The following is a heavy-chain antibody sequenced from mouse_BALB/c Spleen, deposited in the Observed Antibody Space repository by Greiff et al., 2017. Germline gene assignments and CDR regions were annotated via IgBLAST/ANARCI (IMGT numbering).Heavy chain of an antibody. D-gene: IGHD2-4*01. J-gene: IGHJ3*01. CDR2: ISYSGST. CDR1: GYSITSDYA. Sequence: VQLQQSGPGLVKPSQSLSLTCTVTGYSITSDYAWNWIRQFPGNKLEWMGYISYSGSTSYNPSLKSRISITRDTSKNQFFLQLNSVTTEDTATYYCARTAYYDYDGFAYWGQGTLVTVSA. CDR3: ARTAYYDYDGFAY. V-gene: IGHV3-2*02.